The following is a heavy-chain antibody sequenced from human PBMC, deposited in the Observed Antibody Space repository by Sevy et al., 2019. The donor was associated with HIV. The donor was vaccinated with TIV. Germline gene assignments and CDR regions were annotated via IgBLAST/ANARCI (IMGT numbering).Heavy chain of an antibody. D-gene: IGHD3-3*01. CDR2: ISYDGSNK. CDR3: ARETGYYDFWSGYLSYYYYGMDV. V-gene: IGHV3-30*04. CDR1: GFTFSSYA. J-gene: IGHJ6*02. Sequence: GGSLRLSCAASGFTFSSYAMHWVRQAPGKGLEWVAVISYDGSNKYYADSVKGRFTISRDNSKNTLYLQMNSLRAEDTAVYYCARETGYYDFWSGYLSYYYYGMDVWGQGTTVTVSS.